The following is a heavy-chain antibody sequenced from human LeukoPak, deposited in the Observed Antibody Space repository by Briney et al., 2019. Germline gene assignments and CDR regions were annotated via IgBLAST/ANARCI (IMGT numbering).Heavy chain of an antibody. Sequence: SETLSLTCTVSGGSISSYYWSWIRQPPGKGLEWIGYIYYSGSTSYNPSLKSRVTISVDTSENQFSLKLSSVTAADTAVYYCARFSDEIAIFGVVNYFLGDWGLGILVTVSS. J-gene: IGHJ1*01. CDR2: IYYSGST. CDR1: GGSISSYY. V-gene: IGHV4-59*01. D-gene: IGHD3-3*01. CDR3: ARFSDEIAIFGVVNYFLGD.